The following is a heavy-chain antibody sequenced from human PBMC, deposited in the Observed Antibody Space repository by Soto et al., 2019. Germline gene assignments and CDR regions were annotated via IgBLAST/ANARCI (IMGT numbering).Heavy chain of an antibody. V-gene: IGHV3-30*14. CDR3: ARAGCDGGSCYTLVGLRYGMDV. Sequence: QVQLVESGGGVVQPGRSLRLSCAASGFTFSSYVMHWVRQAPGKGLEWVAIISYDGNNKYYADSVKGRFTISRDNSNNTCYLQMNSLSAEDTAVYYCARAGCDGGSCYTLVGLRYGMDVWGQGTTVTVSS. J-gene: IGHJ6*02. D-gene: IGHD2-15*01. CDR1: GFTFSSYV. CDR2: ISYDGNNK.